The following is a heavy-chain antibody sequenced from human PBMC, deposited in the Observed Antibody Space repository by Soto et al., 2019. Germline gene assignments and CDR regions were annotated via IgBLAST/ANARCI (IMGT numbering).Heavy chain of an antibody. CDR3: ARVVKKVGATDYYYGMDV. CDR2: ISSSSSYI. V-gene: IGHV3-21*01. CDR1: GFTFSSYS. Sequence: GGSLRLSCAASGFTFSSYSMNWVRRAPGKGLEWVSSISSSSSYIYYADSVKGRFTISRDNAENSLYLQMNSLRAEDTAVYYCARVVKKVGATDYYYGMDVWGQGTTVTVSS. J-gene: IGHJ6*02. D-gene: IGHD1-26*01.